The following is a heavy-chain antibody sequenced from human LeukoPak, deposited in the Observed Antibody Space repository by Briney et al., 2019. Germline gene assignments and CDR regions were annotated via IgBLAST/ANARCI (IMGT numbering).Heavy chain of an antibody. CDR2: MNPNSGNT. CDR1: GYTFTSYD. V-gene: IGHV1-8*03. Sequence: GASVKVSCKASGYTFTSYDINWVRQATGQGLEWMGWMNPNSGNTGYAQKFQGRVTITRNTSISTAYMELSSLRSEDTAVYYCARGHDYSNYVSAYWGQGTLVTVSS. D-gene: IGHD4-11*01. J-gene: IGHJ4*02. CDR3: ARGHDYSNYVSAY.